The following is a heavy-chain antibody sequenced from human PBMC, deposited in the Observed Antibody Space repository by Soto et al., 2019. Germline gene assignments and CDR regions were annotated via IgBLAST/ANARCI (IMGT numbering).Heavy chain of an antibody. Sequence: SETLSLTCTVSGGSISSYYWSWIRQPPGKGLEWIGYIYYSGSTNYNPSLKSRVTISVDTSKNQFSLKLSSVTAADTAVYYCAREERYCSSTSCFDAFDIWGQGTMVTVSS. CDR2: IYYSGST. CDR3: AREERYCSSTSCFDAFDI. CDR1: GGSISSYY. D-gene: IGHD2-2*01. J-gene: IGHJ3*02. V-gene: IGHV4-59*01.